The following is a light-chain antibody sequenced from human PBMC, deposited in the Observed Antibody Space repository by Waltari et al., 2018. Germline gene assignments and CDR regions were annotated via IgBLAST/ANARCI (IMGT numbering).Light chain of an antibody. J-gene: IGKJ1*01. CDR3: QQYDNWLGT. V-gene: IGKV3-15*01. CDR1: QSIRSN. CDR2: GAS. Sequence: IVMTQSPATLSVFSGERATLSCRASQSIRSNLAWYQHKPGQAPRLLIYGASTRATGIPARFSGSGSGTEFTLTISSLQSEDFAVYFCQQYDNWLGTFGQGTKVEIK.